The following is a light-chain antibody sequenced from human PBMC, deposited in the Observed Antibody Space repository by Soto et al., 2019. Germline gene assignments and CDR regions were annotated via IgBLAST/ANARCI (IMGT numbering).Light chain of an antibody. V-gene: IGKV1-5*03. CDR3: QPYNSYWT. CDR1: QSISTW. Sequence: DIQMTQSPSTLSASVGDRVTITCRASQSISTWLAWYQQKPGKAPKLLIYKASSLESGVPSRFSGSGSGTEFTLTISRQQPDDFATYYCQPYNSYWTFGQGTKVEIK. J-gene: IGKJ1*01. CDR2: KAS.